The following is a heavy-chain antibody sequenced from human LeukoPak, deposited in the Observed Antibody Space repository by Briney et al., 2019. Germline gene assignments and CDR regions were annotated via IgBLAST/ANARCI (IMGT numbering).Heavy chain of an antibody. V-gene: IGHV1-18*01. J-gene: IGHJ3*02. CDR3: ARDPREWELLRQAAFDI. CDR1: GYTFTSYG. D-gene: IGHD1-26*01. CDR2: ISAYNGNT. Sequence: ASVKVSCKASGYTFTSYGISWVRQAPGQGLEWMGWISAYNGNTNYAQKVQGRVTMTTDTSTNTAYMELRSLRSDDTAVYHCARDPREWELLRQAAFDIWGQGTMVTVSS.